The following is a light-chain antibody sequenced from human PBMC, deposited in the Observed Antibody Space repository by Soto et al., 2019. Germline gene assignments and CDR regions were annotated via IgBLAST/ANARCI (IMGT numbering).Light chain of an antibody. Sequence: DIQMTQSPSSLSASVEDRVIITCRASRIISNHLNWYQQKPGKAPKLLIFATSSLQSGVPSRFSGSRSGPDFTLTISSLQPDDSATYYCQHYSLYSPWTFGQGTKV. CDR3: QHYSLYSPWT. CDR1: RIISNH. J-gene: IGKJ1*01. CDR2: ATS. V-gene: IGKV1-39*01.